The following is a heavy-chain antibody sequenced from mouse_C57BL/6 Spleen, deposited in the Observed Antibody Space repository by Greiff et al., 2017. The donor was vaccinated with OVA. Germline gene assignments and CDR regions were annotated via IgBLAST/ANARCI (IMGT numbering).Heavy chain of an antibody. D-gene: IGHD2-4*01. Sequence: EVKLVEPEGGLVQPGSSMTLSCTASGFTFSDYYMAWVRQVPEKGLEWVANINYDGSSTYYLDSLKSRFIISLDNAKNIQYLQMSSLKSEDTDTYYCARIRYDYYDAYAMDYWGQGTSVTVSS. CDR3: ARIRYDYYDAYAMDY. J-gene: IGHJ4*01. CDR1: GFTFSDYY. V-gene: IGHV5-16*01. CDR2: INYDGSST.